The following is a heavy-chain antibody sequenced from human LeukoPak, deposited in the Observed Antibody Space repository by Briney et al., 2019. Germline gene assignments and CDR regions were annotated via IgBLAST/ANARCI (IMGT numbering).Heavy chain of an antibody. CDR1: GGSISSYY. V-gene: IGHV4-59*08. Sequence: SETLSLTCTVSGGSISSYYWSWIRQPPGKGLEWIGYIYYSGSTNYNPSLKSRVTISVDTSKNQFSLKLSSVTAADTAVYYCARRVLRYFDWLRSEDWYFDLWGRGTLATVSS. CDR3: ARRVLRYFDWLRSEDWYFDL. CDR2: IYYSGST. D-gene: IGHD3-9*01. J-gene: IGHJ2*01.